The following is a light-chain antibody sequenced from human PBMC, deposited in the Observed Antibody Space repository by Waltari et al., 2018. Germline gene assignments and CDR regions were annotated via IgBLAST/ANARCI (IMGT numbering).Light chain of an antibody. CDR2: EVN. V-gene: IGLV2-14*01. J-gene: IGLJ1*01. CDR3: SSYTSSSTLCV. Sequence: QSALTQPASVSGSPGQSITISCTGTSSDVGGYHYVSWYQQHPRKAPKLMIYEVNNRPSGVSNRFSASKSANTASLTISGLQAEDEADYYCSSYTSSSTLCVFGTGTKVTVL. CDR1: SSDVGGYHY.